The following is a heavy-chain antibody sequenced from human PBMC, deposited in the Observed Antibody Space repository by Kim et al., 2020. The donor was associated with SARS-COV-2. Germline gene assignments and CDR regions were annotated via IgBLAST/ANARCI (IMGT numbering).Heavy chain of an antibody. Sequence: SETLSLTCTVSGGSISSSSYYWGWIRQSPGKGLEWIGSMYHSGSTYYNPSLKSRLTISVDTSKNQFSLKLSSVTAADTAVYYCAKHYGQQLVKYGMDVRGQGTTVTVSS. CDR1: GGSISSSSYY. V-gene: IGHV4-39*01. CDR2: MYHSGST. CDR3: AKHYGQQLVKYGMDV. J-gene: IGHJ6*02. D-gene: IGHD6-13*01.